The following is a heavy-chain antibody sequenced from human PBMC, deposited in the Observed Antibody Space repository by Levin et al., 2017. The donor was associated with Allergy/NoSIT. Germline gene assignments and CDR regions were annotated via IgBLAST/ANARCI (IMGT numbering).Heavy chain of an antibody. CDR3: ARTHYYGSGSYYNAAEDAFDI. Sequence: SGPTLVKPTETLTLTCTVSGFSLSNARMGVSWIRQPPGKALEWLAHIFSNDEKSYSTSLKSRLTISKDTSKSQVVLTMTNMDPVDTATYYCARTHYYGSGSYYNAAEDAFDIWGQGTMVTVSS. CDR2: IFSNDEK. CDR1: GFSLSNARMG. J-gene: IGHJ3*02. D-gene: IGHD3-10*01. V-gene: IGHV2-26*01.